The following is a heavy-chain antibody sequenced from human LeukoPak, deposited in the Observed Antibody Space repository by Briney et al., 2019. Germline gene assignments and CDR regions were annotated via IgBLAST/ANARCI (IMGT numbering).Heavy chain of an antibody. V-gene: IGHV3-74*01. J-gene: IGHJ5*02. Sequence: GGSLRLSCAASGFTLSNSWIHWVRQAPGKGLVWVSRINSDGSTTTYADSVKGRFTISRDNAKNTLYLRMNSLRAEDTAVYYCARAARADCTSPTCHSWLAPWGQGTQVTVSS. CDR1: GFTLSNSW. CDR2: INSDGSTT. D-gene: IGHD2/OR15-2a*01. CDR3: ARAARADCTSPTCHSWLAP.